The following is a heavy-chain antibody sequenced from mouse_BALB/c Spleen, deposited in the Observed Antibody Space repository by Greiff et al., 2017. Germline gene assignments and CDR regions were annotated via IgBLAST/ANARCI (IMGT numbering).Heavy chain of an antibody. CDR1: GDSITSGY. J-gene: IGHJ3*01. D-gene: IGHD2-14*01. CDR3: ARSLYYRYDAPFAY. Sequence: EVKVVESGPSLVKPSQTLSLTCSVTGDSITSGYWNWIRKFPGNKLEYMGYISYSGSTYYNPSLKSRISITRDTSKNQYYLQLNSVTTEDTATYYCARSLYYRYDAPFAYWGQGTLVTVSA. CDR2: ISYSGST. V-gene: IGHV3-8*02.